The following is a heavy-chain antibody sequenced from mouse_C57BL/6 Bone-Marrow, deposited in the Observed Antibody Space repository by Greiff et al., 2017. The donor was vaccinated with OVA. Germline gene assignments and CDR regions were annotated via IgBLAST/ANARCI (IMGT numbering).Heavy chain of an antibody. CDR3: TTDGMDY. J-gene: IGHJ4*01. CDR2: IDPENGDT. Sequence: EVQLQQSGAELVRPGASVKLSCTASGFNIKDDYMHWVKQRPEQGLEWIGWIDPENGDTEYASKFQGKATITADTSSNTAYLQLSSLTSEDTAVYCYTTDGMDYWGQGTSVTVSS. CDR1: GFNIKDDY. D-gene: IGHD2-3*01. V-gene: IGHV14-4*01.